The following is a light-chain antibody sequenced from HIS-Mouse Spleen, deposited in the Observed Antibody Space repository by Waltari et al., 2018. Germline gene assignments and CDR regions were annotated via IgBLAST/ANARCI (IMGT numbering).Light chain of an antibody. CDR1: KLGDKY. J-gene: IGLJ2*01. V-gene: IGLV3-1*01. CDR2: QDS. Sequence: SYELTQPPSVSVSPGQTASIPCSGDKLGDKYACWYQQKPGQSPVLVIYQDSKRPSGIPERFSGSNSGNTATLTISGTQAMDEADYYCQAWDSSTVVFGGGTKLTV. CDR3: QAWDSSTVV.